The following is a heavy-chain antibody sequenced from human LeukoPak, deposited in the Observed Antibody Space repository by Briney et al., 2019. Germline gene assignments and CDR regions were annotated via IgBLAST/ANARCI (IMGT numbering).Heavy chain of an antibody. Sequence: AAVKVSCKASGYTFNSYAMNWVRQAPGQGLEWMGWINTNTGNPTYAQGFTGRFVFSLDTSVSTAYLQISSLKAEDTAVYYCAREGLAAAVLFDYWGQGTLVTVSS. CDR1: GYTFNSYA. CDR3: AREGLAAAVLFDY. D-gene: IGHD6-13*01. V-gene: IGHV7-4-1*02. CDR2: INTNTGNP. J-gene: IGHJ4*02.